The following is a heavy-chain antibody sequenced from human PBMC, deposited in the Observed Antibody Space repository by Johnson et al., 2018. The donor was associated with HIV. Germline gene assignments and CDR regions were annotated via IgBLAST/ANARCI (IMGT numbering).Heavy chain of an antibody. CDR2: ISGSGGST. D-gene: IGHD3-16*01. V-gene: IGHV3-23*04. CDR3: AKDPRFSKGGAFDV. Sequence: VHLVESGGGVVQPGGSLRLSCAASGFTLASYVMSNYVMSWVRQAPGKGLEWVSVISGSGGSTNFANSVKGRFTISRDNSKNTLYLQLNGLRAEDTAVYYCAKDPRFSKGGAFDVWGQGTMVTVSS. J-gene: IGHJ3*01. CDR1: GFTLASYV.